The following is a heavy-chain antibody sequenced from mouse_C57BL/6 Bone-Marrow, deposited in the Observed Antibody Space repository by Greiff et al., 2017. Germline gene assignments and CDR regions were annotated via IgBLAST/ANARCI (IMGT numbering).Heavy chain of an antibody. CDR2: IHPNSGST. CDR1: GYTFTSYW. CDR3: ARKGYYGPGVYFDY. Sequence: VQLQQPGAELVKPGASVKLSCKASGYTFTSYWMHWVKQRPGQGLEWIGMIHPNSGSTKYNEKFKSKATLTVDKSSSTAYMQLSSLTSEDSAVYYCARKGYYGPGVYFDYWGQGTTLTVSS. V-gene: IGHV1-64*01. J-gene: IGHJ2*01. D-gene: IGHD1-2*01.